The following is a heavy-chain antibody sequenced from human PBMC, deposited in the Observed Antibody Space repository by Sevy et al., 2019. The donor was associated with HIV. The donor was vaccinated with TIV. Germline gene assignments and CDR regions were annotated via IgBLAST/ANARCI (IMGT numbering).Heavy chain of an antibody. Sequence: ASVKVSCKASGYTFTSYGISWVRQAPGQGLEWMGWISTFNVNTNNAQTFQGRVTMTTDTSTSTAYMELRSLRSDDTAVYYCARDDCSSLSCHGSLLYWGQGTLVTVSS. V-gene: IGHV1-18*01. CDR1: GYTFTSYG. CDR3: ARDDCSSLSCHGSLLY. D-gene: IGHD2-2*01. CDR2: ISTFNVNT. J-gene: IGHJ1*01.